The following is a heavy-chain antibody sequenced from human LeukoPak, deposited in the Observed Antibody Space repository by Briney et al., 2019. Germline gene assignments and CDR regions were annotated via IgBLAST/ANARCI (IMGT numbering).Heavy chain of an antibody. CDR1: GFTFSSYA. J-gene: IGHJ4*01. CDR3: ARDASGGYYLFDY. Sequence: PGGSLRLACAASGFTFSSYAMHWVRQAPGKGLEWVAVISYDGSNKYYADSVKSRFTISRDNSKNTLYLQMNSLRAEDTAVYYCARDASGGYYLFDYWGQATLVTVSS. CDR2: ISYDGSNK. V-gene: IGHV3-30*04. D-gene: IGHD3-22*01.